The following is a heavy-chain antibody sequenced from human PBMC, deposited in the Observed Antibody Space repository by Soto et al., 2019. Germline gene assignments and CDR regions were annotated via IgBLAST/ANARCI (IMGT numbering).Heavy chain of an antibody. J-gene: IGHJ4*02. CDR2: ISYDGNNK. Sequence: PGGSLRLSCAASGFIFSTYGMHWVRQAPGKGLEWLSVISYDGNNKYYADSVKGRFTISRDNSKNTLWLQMDSLRTEDTAVYYCAKDLLLTTITTVGDWGQGTLVT. V-gene: IGHV3-30*18. CDR3: AKDLLLTTITTVGD. CDR1: GFIFSTYG. D-gene: IGHD4-17*01.